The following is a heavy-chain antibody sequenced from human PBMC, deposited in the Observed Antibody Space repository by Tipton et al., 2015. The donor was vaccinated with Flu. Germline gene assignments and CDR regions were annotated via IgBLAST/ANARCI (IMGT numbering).Heavy chain of an antibody. J-gene: IGHJ4*02. D-gene: IGHD1-1*01. CDR3: AKDNDPSNVPHY. CDR2: ISSSGSTI. V-gene: IGHV3-48*03. Sequence: SLRLSCAASGFTFSSYEMNWVRQAPGKGLEWLSYISSSGSTISYVDSVRGRFTISRDNSKNTVYLQMNNLRGEDTAVYYCAKDNDPSNVPHYWGQGTLVTVSS. CDR1: GFTFSSYE.